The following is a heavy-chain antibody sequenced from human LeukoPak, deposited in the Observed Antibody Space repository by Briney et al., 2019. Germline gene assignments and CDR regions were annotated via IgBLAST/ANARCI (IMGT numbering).Heavy chain of an antibody. V-gene: IGHV1-69*04. D-gene: IGHD3-3*01. CDR1: GGTFSSYA. Sequence: GASVKVSCKASGGTFSSYAISWVRQAPGQGLEWMGRIIPILGIANYAQKFQGRVTITADKSTSTAYMELSSLRSEDTAVYYCARDQGRITIFGAKRDYGMDVWGQGTTVTVSS. CDR2: IIPILGIA. J-gene: IGHJ6*02. CDR3: ARDQGRITIFGAKRDYGMDV.